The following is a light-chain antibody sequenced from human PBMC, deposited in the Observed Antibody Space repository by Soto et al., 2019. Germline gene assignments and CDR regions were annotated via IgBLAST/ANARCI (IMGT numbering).Light chain of an antibody. CDR2: GAS. CDR3: QQYDNYPLT. Sequence: EIVSTQSPGTLSLSPGERATLSCRASQSVSSSYLAWYQQKPGQAPRLLIYGASSRATGIPDRFSGSGSGTEFTLTISNLQPDDFATYYCQQYDNYPLTFGGGTKVDIK. CDR1: QSVSSSY. V-gene: IGKV3-20*01. J-gene: IGKJ4*01.